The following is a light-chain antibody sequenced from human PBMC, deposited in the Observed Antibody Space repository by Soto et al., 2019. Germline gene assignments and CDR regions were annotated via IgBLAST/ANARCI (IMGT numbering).Light chain of an antibody. CDR3: QQYFNTPQT. Sequence: DIVMTQSPDSLAVSLGERATINCKSSQSVLYSSNNKNYLAWYRQKPGQPPKLLIYWASTRESGVPDRFSGSGSGTDFTLTISSLQAEDVAVYYCQQYFNTPQTFGQGTKLEIK. CDR2: WAS. V-gene: IGKV4-1*01. J-gene: IGKJ2*01. CDR1: QSVLYSSNNKNY.